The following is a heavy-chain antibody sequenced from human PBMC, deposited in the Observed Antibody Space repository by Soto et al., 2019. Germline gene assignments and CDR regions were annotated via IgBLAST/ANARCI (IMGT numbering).Heavy chain of an antibody. CDR2: TWYDGSNK. D-gene: IGHD6-13*01. CDR3: ARLSSSWSMDV. V-gene: IGHV3-33*01. J-gene: IGHJ6*02. Sequence: QVQLVEAGGGVVQPGRSLRLSCAATGFTFSSYGMHWVRQAPGKGQEWVAVTWYDGSNKYHADSVKGRFTISRDNSKNTLYLQMNSLRVEDTAVYYCARLSSSWSMDVWGQGTTVTVSS. CDR1: GFTFSSYG.